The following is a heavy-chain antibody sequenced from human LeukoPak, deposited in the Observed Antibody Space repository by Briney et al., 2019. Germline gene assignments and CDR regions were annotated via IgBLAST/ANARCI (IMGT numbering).Heavy chain of an antibody. CDR1: GFSLSFSTSG. CDR2: IRFDGSNK. V-gene: IGHV3-30*02. Sequence: PGGSLRLSCAASGFSLSFSTSGMHWVRQAPGKGLEWVAFIRFDGSNKFYADSVKGRFTVSRDNSKNTMFLQMNSLRDEDTAVYFCAKGWHSSSWLSAYWGQGTLVTVSS. J-gene: IGHJ4*02. CDR3: AKGWHSSSWLSAY. D-gene: IGHD6-13*01.